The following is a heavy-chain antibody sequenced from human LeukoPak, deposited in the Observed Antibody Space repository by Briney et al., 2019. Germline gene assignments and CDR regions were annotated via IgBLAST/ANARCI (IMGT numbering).Heavy chain of an antibody. CDR2: IIPIFGTT. CDR3: ARGSRYSNTLFDY. D-gene: IGHD4-11*01. Sequence: ASVKVSCKASGGTFSNYAIGWVRQAPGQGLEWVGGIIPIFGTTAYAQNLQGRVTITADGSTSTAWMKLSNLRSEDTAVYYCARGSRYSNTLFDYWGQGTLVTVSS. V-gene: IGHV1-69*13. J-gene: IGHJ4*02. CDR1: GGTFSNYA.